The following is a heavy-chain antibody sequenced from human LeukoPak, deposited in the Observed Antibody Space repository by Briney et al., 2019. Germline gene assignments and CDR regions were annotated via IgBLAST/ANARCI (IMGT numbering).Heavy chain of an antibody. CDR1: GFTFSNYN. CDR3: ARGLYCSGGSCYGRFDY. Sequence: PGGSLRLSCAASGFTFSNYNMNWVRQAPGKGLEWVSYISSSSSTIYYADSVKGRFNISRDNAKNSLYLQMNSLRAEDTAVYYCARGLYCSGGSCYGRFDYWGQGTLVTVSS. D-gene: IGHD2-15*01. J-gene: IGHJ4*02. V-gene: IGHV3-48*01. CDR2: ISSSSSTI.